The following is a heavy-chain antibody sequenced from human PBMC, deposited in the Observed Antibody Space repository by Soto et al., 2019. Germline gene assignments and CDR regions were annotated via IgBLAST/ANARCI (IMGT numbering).Heavy chain of an antibody. CDR3: ARDASRDYGDSP. V-gene: IGHV1-69*13. Sequence: SVKVSCKASGGTFSSYAISWVRQAPGQGLEWMGGIIPIFGTANYAQKFQGRVTITADESTSTAYMELSSLRSEDTAVYYCARDASRDYGDSPWGQGTLVTVSS. CDR1: GGTFSSYA. D-gene: IGHD4-17*01. CDR2: IIPIFGTA. J-gene: IGHJ5*02.